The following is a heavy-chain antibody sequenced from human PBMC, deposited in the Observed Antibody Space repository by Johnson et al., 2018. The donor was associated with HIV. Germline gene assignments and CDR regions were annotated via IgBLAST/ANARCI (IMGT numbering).Heavy chain of an antibody. D-gene: IGHD2-15*01. J-gene: IGHJ3*02. Sequence: VLLVESGGGLVQPGGSLRLSCAASGFTVIGNYMSWVRQAPGKGLEWVSVIYSGGSTYYADYVKGRFTISRDNSKNTLYLQMNSLRAEDTAVYYCVTLVVAPPFDIWGQGTMVTVSS. CDR2: IYSGGST. V-gene: IGHV3-66*01. CDR1: GFTVIGNY. CDR3: VTLVVAPPFDI.